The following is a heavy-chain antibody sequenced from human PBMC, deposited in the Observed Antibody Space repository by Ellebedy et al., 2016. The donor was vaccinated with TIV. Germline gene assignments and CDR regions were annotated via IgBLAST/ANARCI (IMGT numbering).Heavy chain of an antibody. D-gene: IGHD2-21*02. V-gene: IGHV1-18*01. CDR3: ARDPLAYCGGDCYSPDAFDI. CDR1: GYTFTSYG. J-gene: IGHJ3*02. CDR2: ISAYNGNT. Sequence: ASVKVSCKASGYTFTSYGISWVRQAPGQGLEWMGWISAYNGNTNYAQKLQGRVTMTTDTSTSTAYMELRSLRSDDTAVYYCARDPLAYCGGDCYSPDAFDIWGQGTMVTVSS.